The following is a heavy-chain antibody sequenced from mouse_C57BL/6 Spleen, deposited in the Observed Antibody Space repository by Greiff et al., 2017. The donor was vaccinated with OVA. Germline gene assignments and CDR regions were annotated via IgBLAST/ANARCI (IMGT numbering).Heavy chain of an antibody. J-gene: IGHJ4*01. V-gene: IGHV5-4*03. Sequence: EVKLMESGGGLVKPGGSLKLSCAASGFTFSSYAMSWVRQTPEKRLEWVATISDGGSYTYYPDNVKGRFTISRDNAKNNLYLQMSHLKSEDTAMYYCARGFGGMDYWGQGTSVTVSS. CDR1: GFTFSSYA. CDR2: ISDGGSYT. CDR3: ARGFGGMDY.